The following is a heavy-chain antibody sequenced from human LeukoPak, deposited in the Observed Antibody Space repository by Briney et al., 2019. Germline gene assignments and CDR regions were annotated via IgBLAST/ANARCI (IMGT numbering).Heavy chain of an antibody. D-gene: IGHD5-18*01. CDR3: TSDTVYTALGIDY. V-gene: IGHV3-7*02. J-gene: IGHJ4*02. CDR1: GFTFSSYW. Sequence: PGGSLRLSCAASGFTFSSYWMTWVRQAPGKGLEWVAKINQDGSEKSYVDSVKGRFTISRDNAKNTLYLQMNSLRAEDTAVYYCTSDTVYTALGIDYWGQGTLVTVSS. CDR2: INQDGSEK.